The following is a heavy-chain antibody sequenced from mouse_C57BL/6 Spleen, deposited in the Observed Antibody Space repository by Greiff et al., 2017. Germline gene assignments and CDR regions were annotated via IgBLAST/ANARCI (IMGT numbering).Heavy chain of an antibody. CDR1: GYTFTDYY. V-gene: IGHV1-76*01. CDR3: ALDSSGY. Sequence: QVQLQQSGAELVRPGASVKLSCKASGYTFTDYYINWVKQRPGQGLEWIARIYPGSGNTYYNEKFKGKATLTAEKSSSTAYMQLSSLTSEASAVYFCALDSSGYWGQGTTLTVSS. J-gene: IGHJ2*01. CDR2: IYPGSGNT. D-gene: IGHD3-2*02.